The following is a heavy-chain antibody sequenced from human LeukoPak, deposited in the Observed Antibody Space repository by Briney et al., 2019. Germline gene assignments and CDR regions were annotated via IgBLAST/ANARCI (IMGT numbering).Heavy chain of an antibody. CDR2: LSSNGGST. V-gene: IGHV3-64D*09. CDR1: GFTFSSYA. CDR3: SGGYSNYLYGMDV. J-gene: IGHJ6*02. D-gene: IGHD4-11*01. Sequence: PGGSLRLSCSASGFTFSSYAMHWVRQAPGKGLEYVSALSSNGGSTYYADSVKGRFTISRDNSKNTLYLQMSSLRAEDTAVYYCSGGYSNYLYGMDVWGQGTTVTVSS.